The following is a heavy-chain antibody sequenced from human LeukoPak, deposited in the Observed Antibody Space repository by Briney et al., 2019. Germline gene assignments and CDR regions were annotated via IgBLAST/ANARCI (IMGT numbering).Heavy chain of an antibody. CDR2: ISSSSSYI. CDR1: GFTFSSYS. CDR3: ARDRPLYGGNSGY. J-gene: IGHJ4*02. D-gene: IGHD4-23*01. V-gene: IGHV3-21*01. Sequence: GGSLRLSCAASGFTFSSYSMNWVRQAPGKGLEWVSSISSSSSYIYSADSVKGRFTISRDNAKNSLYLQMNSLRAEDTAVYYCARDRPLYGGNSGYWGQGTLVTVSS.